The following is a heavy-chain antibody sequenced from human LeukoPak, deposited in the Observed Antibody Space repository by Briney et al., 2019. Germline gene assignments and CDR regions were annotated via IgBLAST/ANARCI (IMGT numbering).Heavy chain of an antibody. CDR2: IKQDESER. Sequence: PGGSLRLSCEGSGFSFSSYWMTWVRQSPGKGPEWVANIKQDESERYTVDSVKGRFTISRDNAKNSLYLQMNSLRAEDTAVYYCARNRYYDSSGYYPIYYFDYWGQGTLVTVSS. CDR1: GFSFSSYW. CDR3: ARNRYYDSSGYYPIYYFDY. J-gene: IGHJ4*02. D-gene: IGHD3-22*01. V-gene: IGHV3-7*01.